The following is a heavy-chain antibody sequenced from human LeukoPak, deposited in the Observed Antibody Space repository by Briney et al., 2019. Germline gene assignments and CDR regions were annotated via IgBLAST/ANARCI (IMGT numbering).Heavy chain of an antibody. CDR1: GFTFSNYV. Sequence: GRSLRLSCEASGFTFSNYVMHWVRQAPGKGLEWVALIWYDGSSENYADSVKGRFAISRDNSKNTLYLQMNSLRAEDTAVYYCARGEVPAAMQEVVYWGQGTLVTVSS. CDR3: ARGEVPAAMQEVVY. CDR2: IWYDGSSE. J-gene: IGHJ4*02. V-gene: IGHV3-33*01. D-gene: IGHD2-2*01.